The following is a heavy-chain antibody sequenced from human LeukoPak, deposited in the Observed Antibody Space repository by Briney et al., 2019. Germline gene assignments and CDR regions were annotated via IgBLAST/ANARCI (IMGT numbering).Heavy chain of an antibody. CDR3: ARDLGDIVLEPPSIHFDL. J-gene: IGHJ2*01. Sequence: GGSLRLSCSASGFMFSYYRMNWVRQAPGEGLEWVACISRLSSYIYYEDSLKGRFTISRDNAKNSLYLQMTGLRVEDTAMYFCARDLGDIVLEPPSIHFDLWGRGTLVTVSS. V-gene: IGHV3-21*01. CDR1: GFMFSYYR. CDR2: ISRLSSYI. D-gene: IGHD3-16*01.